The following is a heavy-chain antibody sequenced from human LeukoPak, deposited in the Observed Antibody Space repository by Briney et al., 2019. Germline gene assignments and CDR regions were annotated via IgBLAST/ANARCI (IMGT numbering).Heavy chain of an antibody. CDR2: ISAYNGNT. J-gene: IGHJ6*02. V-gene: IGHV1-18*01. Sequence: GAAVKVSFKASGYTFTSYGISWVRQAPGQGLEWMGWISAYNGNTNYAQKLQGRVTMTTDTSTSTAYMELRSLRSDDTAVYYCARDQDFWSGYYYYGMDVWGQGTTVTVSS. CDR1: GYTFTSYG. D-gene: IGHD3-3*01. CDR3: ARDQDFWSGYYYYGMDV.